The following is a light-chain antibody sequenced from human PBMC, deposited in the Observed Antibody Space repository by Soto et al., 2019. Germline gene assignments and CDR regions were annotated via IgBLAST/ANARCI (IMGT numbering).Light chain of an antibody. Sequence: QPAPTQPASVSGSPGQSITISCTGTSSDVGGYNYVSWYQQHPGKAPKLMIYEVSNRPSGVSNRFSGSKSGNTASLTISGLQAEDEADYYCSSYTSSSTRVFGGGTKLTVL. CDR1: SSDVGGYNY. CDR2: EVS. CDR3: SSYTSSSTRV. J-gene: IGLJ3*02. V-gene: IGLV2-14*01.